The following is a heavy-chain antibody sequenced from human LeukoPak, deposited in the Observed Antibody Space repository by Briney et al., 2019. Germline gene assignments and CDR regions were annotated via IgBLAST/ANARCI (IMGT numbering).Heavy chain of an antibody. D-gene: IGHD3-9*01. CDR3: ASPSPYYDILTGYYY. CDR1: GYTFTGYY. V-gene: IGHV1-2*02. J-gene: IGHJ4*02. Sequence: ASVKVSCKASGYTFTGYYMHWVRQAPGQGLEWMGWINPNSGGTNYAQKFQGRVIMTRDTSISTAYMELSRLRSDDTAVYYCASPSPYYDILTGYYYWGQGTLVTVSS. CDR2: INPNSGGT.